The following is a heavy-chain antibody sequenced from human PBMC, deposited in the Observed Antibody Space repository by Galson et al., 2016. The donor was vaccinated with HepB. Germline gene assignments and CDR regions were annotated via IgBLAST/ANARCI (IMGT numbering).Heavy chain of an antibody. Sequence: SVKVSCKASGGTLSNYAVSWVRQAPGQGPEWMGGIAPVIGTTNYAQRFQGRVTITADGSTNTAYMELSRLTSEDTAVYYCARGGYIVTVLQGVVMPRDAFDIWGQGTMATVSS. CDR2: IAPVIGTT. CDR3: ARGGYIVTVLQGVVMPRDAFDI. J-gene: IGHJ3*02. D-gene: IGHD3-10*01. CDR1: GGTLSNYA. V-gene: IGHV1-69*13.